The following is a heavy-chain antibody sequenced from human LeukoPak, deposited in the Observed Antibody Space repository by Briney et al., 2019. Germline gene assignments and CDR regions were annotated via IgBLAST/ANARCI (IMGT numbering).Heavy chain of an antibody. V-gene: IGHV3-7*01. D-gene: IGHD3-22*01. Sequence: GGSLRLSCAASGFTFSNHWMTWIRQAPGKGLEWVANIKQDGIEKYYADSVEGRFTVSRDNTKKTLFLQMHTLRAEDTAVYYCARGSSGYYCDHFQTWGKGSLVTVSS. CDR2: IKQDGIEK. J-gene: IGHJ1*01. CDR3: ARGSSGYYCDHFQT. CDR1: GFTFSNHW.